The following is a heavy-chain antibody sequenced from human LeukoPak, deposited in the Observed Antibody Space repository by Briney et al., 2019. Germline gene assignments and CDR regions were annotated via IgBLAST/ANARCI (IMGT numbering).Heavy chain of an antibody. V-gene: IGHV4-59*01. J-gene: IGHJ2*01. CDR1: GFTFSSYA. D-gene: IGHD4-23*01. CDR2: IYYSGST. CDR3: ARSVVTLYWYFDL. Sequence: GSLRLSCAASGFTFSSYAMSWIRQPPGKGLEWIGYIYYSGSTNYNPSLKSRVTISLDTSKNQFSLKLSSVTTADTAVYYCARSVVTLYWYFDLWGRGTLVTVSS.